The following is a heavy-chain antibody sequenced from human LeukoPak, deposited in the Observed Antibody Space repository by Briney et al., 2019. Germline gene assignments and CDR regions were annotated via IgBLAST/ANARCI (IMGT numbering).Heavy chain of an antibody. Sequence: PSETLSLTCTVSGGSISSSSYYWGWIRQPPGKGLEWIGSIYYSGSTYYNPSLKSRVTISVDTSKNQFSLKLSSVTAADTAVYYCARIMGDYYDSSGYYRRSDTFDIWGQGTMVSVSS. CDR1: GGSISSSSYY. V-gene: IGHV4-39*07. J-gene: IGHJ3*02. CDR3: ARIMGDYYDSSGYYRRSDTFDI. D-gene: IGHD3-22*01. CDR2: IYYSGST.